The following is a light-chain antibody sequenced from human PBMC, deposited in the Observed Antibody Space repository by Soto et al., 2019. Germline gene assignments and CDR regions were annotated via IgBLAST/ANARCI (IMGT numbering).Light chain of an antibody. V-gene: IGKV3-15*01. CDR2: GAS. J-gene: IGKJ1*01. Sequence: EIVMKQSPAALSVSPGERATLSCRASQCVSSNLSWYQQKPGPAPTLLICGASTRATGIPARFSGSVSGTEFTLTLGGLVSEDFAVFYCHLDKKWRPWTFGPGTKVEIK. CDR3: HLDKKWRPWT. CDR1: QCVSSN.